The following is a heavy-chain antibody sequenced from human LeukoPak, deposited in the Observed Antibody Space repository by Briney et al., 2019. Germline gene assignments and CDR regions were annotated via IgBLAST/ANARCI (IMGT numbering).Heavy chain of an antibody. CDR1: GYSISSGYY. CDR2: IYHSGST. J-gene: IGHJ5*02. V-gene: IGHV4-38-2*02. Sequence: SETLSLTCTVSGYSISSGYYWGWIRQPPGKGLEWIGSIYHSGSTYYNPSLKSRVTISVDRSKNQFSLKLSSVTAADTAVYYCAREWVSDVVVPAAIRDWFDPWGQGTLVTVSS. D-gene: IGHD2-2*02. CDR3: AREWVSDVVVPAAIRDWFDP.